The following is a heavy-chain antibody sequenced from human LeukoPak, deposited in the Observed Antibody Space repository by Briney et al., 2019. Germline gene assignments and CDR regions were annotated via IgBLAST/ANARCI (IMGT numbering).Heavy chain of an antibody. J-gene: IGHJ4*02. CDR2: INPNSGGT. CDR1: GYTFTGYY. V-gene: IGHV1-2*02. Sequence: ASVKVSCKASGYTFTGYYMHWVRQAPGQGLEWMGWINPNSGGTNYAQKFQGRVTMTRDTSISTAYMELSRLRSDDTAVYYCARDRGEYSGSYTHDYWGQGTLVTVSS. D-gene: IGHD1-26*01. CDR3: ARDRGEYSGSYTHDY.